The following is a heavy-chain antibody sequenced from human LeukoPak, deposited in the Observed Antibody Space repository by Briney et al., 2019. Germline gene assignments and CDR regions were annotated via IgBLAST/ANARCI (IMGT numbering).Heavy chain of an antibody. Sequence: ASVKVSCKTSGNTFTTYYMHWVRQAPGQGLEWMGIISPSGDSTTYAQKFQGRITMTRDTSTRTVYMELSSLRSEDTAVYYCARHDLAGRSPFDSWGRGTLVTVSS. V-gene: IGHV1-46*01. J-gene: IGHJ4*02. CDR3: ARHDLAGRSPFDS. CDR1: GNTFTTYY. D-gene: IGHD6-19*01. CDR2: ISPSGDST.